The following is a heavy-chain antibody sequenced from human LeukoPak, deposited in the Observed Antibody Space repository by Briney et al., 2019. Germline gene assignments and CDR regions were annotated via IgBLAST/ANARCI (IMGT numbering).Heavy chain of an antibody. CDR3: AKAVTSDYHSLYYNYYMDV. CDR2: ISYDGSNK. J-gene: IGHJ6*03. V-gene: IGHV3-30*18. D-gene: IGHD3-10*01. Sequence: PGRSLRLSCAASGFTFRSYAMHWVRQAPGKGLEWVAVISYDGSNKYFGDSVKGRFIISRDNSKNTLYLQMDSLRAEDTAIYYCAKAVTSDYHSLYYNYYMDVWGKGTTVTVSS. CDR1: GFTFRSYA.